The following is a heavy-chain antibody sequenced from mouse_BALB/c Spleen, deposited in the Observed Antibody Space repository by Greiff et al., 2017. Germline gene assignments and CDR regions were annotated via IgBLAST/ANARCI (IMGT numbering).Heavy chain of an antibody. Sequence: VQLQQSGAELVRSGASVKLSCTASGFNIKDYYMHWVKQRPEQGLEWIGWIDPENGDTEYAPKFQGKATMTADTSSNTAYLQLSSLTSEDTAVYDCNANGNYPYYAMDYWGQGTSVTVSS. J-gene: IGHJ4*01. CDR1: GFNIKDYY. V-gene: IGHV14-4*02. D-gene: IGHD2-1*01. CDR3: NANGNYPYYAMDY. CDR2: IDPENGDT.